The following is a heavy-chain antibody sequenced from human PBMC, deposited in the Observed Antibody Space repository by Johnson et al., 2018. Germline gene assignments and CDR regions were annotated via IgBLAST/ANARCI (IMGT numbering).Heavy chain of an antibody. CDR1: GFTFGENT. Sequence: EVQLVESGGGLVQPGGSLRVSCTASGFTFGENTMSWFRQAPGKGLELVGFIRSRVYGGTTEYAASVNGRFTISSDDSKSIVYLQMSSLKTGDTAVYYCTRIADTPIAQVYYYDLDVWVQGTTVTVYS. D-gene: IGHD5-18*01. CDR2: IRSRVYGGTT. CDR3: TRIADTPIAQVYYYDLDV. V-gene: IGHV3-49*03. J-gene: IGHJ6*02.